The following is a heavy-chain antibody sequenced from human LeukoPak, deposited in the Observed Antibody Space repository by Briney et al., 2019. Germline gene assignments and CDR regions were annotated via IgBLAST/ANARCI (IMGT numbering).Heavy chain of an antibody. D-gene: IGHD3-16*02. CDR1: GFTFSSYG. J-gene: IGHJ5*02. V-gene: IGHV3-48*04. CDR2: ISSSSSTI. Sequence: PGGSLRLSCAASGFTFSSYGMNWVRQAPGKGLEWVSYISSSSSTIYYADSVKGRFTISRDNAKNSLYLQMNSLRAEDTAVYYCARGLRLGELSSWGQGTLVTVSS. CDR3: ARGLRLGELSS.